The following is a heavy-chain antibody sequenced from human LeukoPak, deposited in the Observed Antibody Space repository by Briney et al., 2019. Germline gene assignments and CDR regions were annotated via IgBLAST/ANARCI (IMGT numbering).Heavy chain of an antibody. D-gene: IGHD3-3*01. CDR2: IIPIFGTA. CDR3: ARDGAVYPYYDFWSGEH. CDR1: GGTFSSYA. Sequence: ASVKVSCKASGGTFSSYAISWVRQAPRHGLEGMGRIIPIFGTANYAQKFQGRVTVTTDESTSTAYLELSSLRSEDTAVYYCARDGAVYPYYDFWSGEHWGQGTLVTVSS. V-gene: IGHV1-69*05. J-gene: IGHJ4*02.